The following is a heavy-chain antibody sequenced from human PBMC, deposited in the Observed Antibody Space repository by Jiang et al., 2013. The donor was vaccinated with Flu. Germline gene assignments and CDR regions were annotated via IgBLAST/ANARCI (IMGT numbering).Heavy chain of an antibody. CDR1: GGSISSYY. Sequence: LLKPSETLSLTCTVSGGSISSYYWSWIRQPPGKGLEWIGYIYYSGSTNYNPSLKSRVTISVDTSKNQFSLKLSSVTAADTAVYYCASLDSSGWYTHDYWGQGTLVTVSS. CDR3: ASLDSSGWYTHDY. CDR2: IYYSGST. D-gene: IGHD6-19*01. J-gene: IGHJ4*02. V-gene: IGHV4-59*08.